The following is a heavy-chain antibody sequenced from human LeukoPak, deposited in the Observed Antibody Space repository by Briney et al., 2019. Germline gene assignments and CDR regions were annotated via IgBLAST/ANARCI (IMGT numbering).Heavy chain of an antibody. CDR3: ARVGKKQRQYTYYYGLSYYYGMDV. CDR2: INRSGST. J-gene: IGHJ6*02. V-gene: IGHV4-34*01. Sequence: NSGGSLRLSCAASGFTFSSYAMSWIRQPPGKGLEWIGEINRSGSTNYNPSLKSRVTISVDTSKNQFSLKLSSVTAADTAVYYCARVGKKQRQYTYYYGLSYYYGMDVWGQGTTVTVSS. CDR1: GFTFSSYA. D-gene: IGHD3-10*01.